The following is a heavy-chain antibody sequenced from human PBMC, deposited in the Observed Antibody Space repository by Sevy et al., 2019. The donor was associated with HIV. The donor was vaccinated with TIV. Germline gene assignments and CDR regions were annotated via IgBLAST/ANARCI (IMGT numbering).Heavy chain of an antibody. CDR1: GYTFTSYD. V-gene: IGHV1-8*01. CDR3: ARAMGRRATPPWAYPDY. J-gene: IGHJ4*02. D-gene: IGHD5-12*01. CDR2: MNPNSGNT. Sequence: ASVKVSCKASGYTFTSYDINWVRQATGQGLEWMGWMNPNSGNTGYAQKFQGRVTMTRNTSISTAYMELSSLRSEDTAVYYCARAMGRRATPPWAYPDYWGQGTLVTVSS.